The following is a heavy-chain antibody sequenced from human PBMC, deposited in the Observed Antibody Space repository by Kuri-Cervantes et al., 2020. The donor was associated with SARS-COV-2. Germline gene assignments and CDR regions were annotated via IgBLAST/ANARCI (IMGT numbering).Heavy chain of an antibody. V-gene: IGHV4-34*01. J-gene: IGHJ6*02. Sequence: SQTLSLTCAVSGGSFSGYYWSWIRQPPGKGLEWIGEINHSGSTNYNPSLKSRVTISVDTSKNQFSLKLSSVTAADTAVYYCARGRYCSGGSCYRYYYYGMDVWGQGTTVTVSS. CDR3: ARGRYCSGGSCYRYYYYGMDV. CDR2: INHSGST. CDR1: GGSFSGYY. D-gene: IGHD2-15*01.